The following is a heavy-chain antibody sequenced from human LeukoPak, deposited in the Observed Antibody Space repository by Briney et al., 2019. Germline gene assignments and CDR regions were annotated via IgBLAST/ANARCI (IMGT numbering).Heavy chain of an antibody. CDR3: ATDPPAEVYDLYYFDY. J-gene: IGHJ4*02. CDR1: GYTFTSYD. CDR2: MNPNSGNT. V-gene: IGHV1-8*01. Sequence: ASVKVSCKASGYTFTSYDINWVRQATGQGLDWMGWMNPNSGNTGYAQKFQGRVTITRNTSISTAYMELSSLRSDDTAVYYCATDPPAEVYDLYYFDYWGQGTLVTVSS. D-gene: IGHD5/OR15-5a*01.